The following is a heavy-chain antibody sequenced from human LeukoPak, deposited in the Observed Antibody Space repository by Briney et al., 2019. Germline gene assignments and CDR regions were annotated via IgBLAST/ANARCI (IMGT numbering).Heavy chain of an antibody. CDR1: GFTFSSYS. D-gene: IGHD3-3*01. Sequence: GGSLRLSCAASGFTFSSYSMNWVRQAPGKGLEWVSSISSSSSYIYYADSVKGRFTISRDNAKNSLYLQMNSLRAEDTAVYYCARSGVGSVPYYYYMDVWGKGTTVAVSS. J-gene: IGHJ6*03. CDR2: ISSSSSYI. V-gene: IGHV3-21*01. CDR3: ARSGVGSVPYYYYMDV.